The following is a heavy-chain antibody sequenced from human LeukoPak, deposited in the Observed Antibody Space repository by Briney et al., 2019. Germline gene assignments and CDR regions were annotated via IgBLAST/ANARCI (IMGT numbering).Heavy chain of an antibody. J-gene: IGHJ5*02. CDR1: GYTFTNYG. V-gene: IGHV1-18*01. Sequence: GASVKVSCKTSGYTFTNYGISWVRQAPGQGLELMGWISASNGNTKYAPKLQGRVTMTTDTSTNTAYMELRSLRSDDTAVYYCAREMELLRGSPNWFDPWGQGTLVTVSS. D-gene: IGHD1-26*01. CDR3: AREMELLRGSPNWFDP. CDR2: ISASNGNT.